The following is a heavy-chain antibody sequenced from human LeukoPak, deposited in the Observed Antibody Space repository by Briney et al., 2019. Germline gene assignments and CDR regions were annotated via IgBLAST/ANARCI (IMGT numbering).Heavy chain of an antibody. CDR2: IYYSGST. D-gene: IGHD6-6*01. V-gene: IGHV4-59*01. CDR3: AGDGIAARLQNHYYFDY. Sequence: SETLSLTCTVSGGSISSYYWSWIRQPPGKGLEWIGYIYYSGSTNYNPSLKSRVTISVDTSKNQFSLKLSSVTAADTAVYYCAGDGIAARLQNHYYFDYWGQGTLVTVSS. J-gene: IGHJ4*02. CDR1: GGSISSYY.